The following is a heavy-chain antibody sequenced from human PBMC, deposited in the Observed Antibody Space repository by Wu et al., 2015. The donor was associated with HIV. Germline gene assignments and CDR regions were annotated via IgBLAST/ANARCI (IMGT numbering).Heavy chain of an antibody. CDR3: ARGVLGATTSGDAFDI. D-gene: IGHD1-26*01. J-gene: IGHJ3*02. Sequence: QVQLVQSGAEVKKPGASVKVSCKASGYTFTSYYMHWVRQAPGQGLEWMGIINSSGGSTIYAQKFQGRVTMTRDTSTSTVYMELSSLRSEDTAVYYCARGVLGATTSGDAFDIWGQGTMVTVSS. V-gene: IGHV1-46*01. CDR2: INSSGGST. CDR1: GYTFTSYY.